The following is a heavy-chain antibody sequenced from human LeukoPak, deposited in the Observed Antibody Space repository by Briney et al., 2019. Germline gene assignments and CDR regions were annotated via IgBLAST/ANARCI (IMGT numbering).Heavy chain of an antibody. CDR3: ARGLDNWNVYIFDN. D-gene: IGHD1-20*01. CDR1: GGSFSGYY. Sequence: SETLSLTCAVYGGSFSGYYWSWIRQPPGKGLGWIGEINHRGSTNYNPSLKSRVTISVDTSKNQFSLKLSSVTAADTAVYYCARGLDNWNVYIFDNGGRGTLVTVSS. CDR2: INHRGST. J-gene: IGHJ4*02. V-gene: IGHV4-34*01.